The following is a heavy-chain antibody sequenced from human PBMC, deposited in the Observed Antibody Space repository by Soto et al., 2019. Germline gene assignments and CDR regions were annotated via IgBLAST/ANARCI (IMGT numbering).Heavy chain of an antibody. CDR1: GFTFSSYG. CDR2: ISYDGSNK. J-gene: IGHJ4*02. Sequence: GGSLRLSCAASGFTFSSYGMHWVRQAPGKGLEWVAVISYDGSNKYYADSVKGRFTISRDNSKNTLYLQMNTIRAEDTAVYYYATDLYYYDSSGYSPPGNWGQETLVTVSS. CDR3: ATDLYYYDSSGYSPPGN. D-gene: IGHD3-22*01. V-gene: IGHV3-30*03.